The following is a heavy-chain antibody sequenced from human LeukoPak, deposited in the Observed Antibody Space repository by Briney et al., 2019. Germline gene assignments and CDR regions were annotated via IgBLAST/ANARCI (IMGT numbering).Heavy chain of an antibody. CDR3: ARESPPVLVAVRGASRSWFDP. V-gene: IGHV4-34*01. J-gene: IGHJ5*02. CDR1: GGSFSGYY. Sequence: PSETLSLTCAVYGGSFSGYYWSWIRQPPGKGLEWIGEINHSGSTNFNPSLKSRLTISVDTSKDQFSLNLSSVTAADTAVYYCARESPPVLVAVRGASRSWFDPWGQGTLVTVSS. CDR2: INHSGST. D-gene: IGHD2-15*01.